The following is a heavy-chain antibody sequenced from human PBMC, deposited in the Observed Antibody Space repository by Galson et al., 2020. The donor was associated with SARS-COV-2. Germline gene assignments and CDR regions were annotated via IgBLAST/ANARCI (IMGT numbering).Heavy chain of an antibody. CDR1: GFTFSSYA. Sequence: GGSLRLSCAASGFTFSSYAMSWVRQAPGKGLEWVSAISGSGGSTYYADSVKGRFTISRDNSKNTLYLQMNSLSAEDTAVYYCAKQMSITIFGVAVYYYYMDVGGKGTAVTVSS. D-gene: IGHD3-3*01. CDR2: ISGSGGST. J-gene: IGHJ6*03. V-gene: IGHV3-23*01. CDR3: AKQMSITIFGVAVYYYYMDV.